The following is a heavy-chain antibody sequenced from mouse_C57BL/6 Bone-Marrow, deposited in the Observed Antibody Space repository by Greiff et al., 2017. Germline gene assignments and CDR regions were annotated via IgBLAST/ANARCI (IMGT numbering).Heavy chain of an antibody. D-gene: IGHD5-2*01. CDR1: GFTFSSYA. CDR2: ISDGGSYT. J-gene: IGHJ3*01. Sequence: EVQLVESGGGLVKPGGSLKLSCAASGFTFSSYAMSWVRQTPEKGLEWVATISDGGSYTYYPDNVKGRFTIARDNAKNNLYLQMSHLKSEDSAMYYCARDEGIRPWFAYWGQGTLVTVSA. CDR3: ARDEGIRPWFAY. V-gene: IGHV5-4*01.